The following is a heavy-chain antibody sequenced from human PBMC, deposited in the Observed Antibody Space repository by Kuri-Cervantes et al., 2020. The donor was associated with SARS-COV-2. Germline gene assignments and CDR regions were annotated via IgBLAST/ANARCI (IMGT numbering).Heavy chain of an antibody. J-gene: IGHJ6*03. D-gene: IGHD5-24*01. CDR3: ARAEESWLQLKYYYYYMDV. Sequence: GGSLRLPLPPPGFPFRSYSMNWVRQAPGKGLEWVPSISSSSSYIYYADSVTGRFTISRDNAKNSLYLQMNSLRAEDTAVYYCARAEESWLQLKYYYYYMDVWGKGTTVTVSS. CDR2: ISSSSSYI. CDR1: GFPFRSYS. V-gene: IGHV3-21*01.